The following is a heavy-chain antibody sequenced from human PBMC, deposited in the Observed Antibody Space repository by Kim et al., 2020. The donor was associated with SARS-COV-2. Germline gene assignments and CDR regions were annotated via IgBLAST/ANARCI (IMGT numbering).Heavy chain of an antibody. CDR1: GITFGRYA. D-gene: IGHD4-17*01. Sequence: GGSLRLSCAASGITFGRYAMSWDRQTRVSGAEGEAGVSGSGGSTDYAGSVKGRFTISRDNSKNTLYLQINSLGPEATAVYYCGKDLGSDYGDQLGHWGQGTLVTVSS. CDR2: VSGSGGST. V-gene: IGHV3-23*01. CDR3: GKDLGSDYGDQLGH. J-gene: IGHJ4*02.